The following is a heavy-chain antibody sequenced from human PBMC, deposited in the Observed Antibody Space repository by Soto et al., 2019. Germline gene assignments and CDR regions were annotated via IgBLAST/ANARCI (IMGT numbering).Heavy chain of an antibody. Sequence: ASVKVSCKASSCTFTSYGFSWVRQAPGQGLEWMGWITAYNGNTKYAQKWQGRVTMTTDTSTSTAYMELRSLRSDDTAVYYCAREGPNHRLSWGQGTLVTVSS. J-gene: IGHJ5*02. D-gene: IGHD3-16*02. CDR1: SCTFTSYG. V-gene: IGHV1-18*01. CDR2: ITAYNGNT. CDR3: AREGPNHRLS.